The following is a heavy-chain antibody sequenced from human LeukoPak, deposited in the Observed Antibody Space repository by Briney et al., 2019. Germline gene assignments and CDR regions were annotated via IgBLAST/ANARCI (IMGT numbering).Heavy chain of an antibody. CDR3: AKVKTVTTRLRYFDY. J-gene: IGHJ4*02. CDR1: GFTFSSYA. CDR2: ISGTGGRT. Sequence: PGGSLRLSCAASGFTFSSYAMNWVRQAPGKGLEWVSVISGTGGRTYYADSVKGRFTISRDNSKNTLYLQMNSLRAEDTAVYYCAKVKTVTTRLRYFDYWGEGTLVTVSS. V-gene: IGHV3-23*01. D-gene: IGHD1-1*01.